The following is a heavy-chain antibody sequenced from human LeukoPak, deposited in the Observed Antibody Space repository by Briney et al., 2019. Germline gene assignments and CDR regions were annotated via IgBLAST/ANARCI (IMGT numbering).Heavy chain of an antibody. CDR2: IYYSGGT. D-gene: IGHD7-27*01. Sequence: SETLSLTCTVSGVSINYYYWMWIRQPPGKGLEWIGYIYYSGGTHYNPSLKSRVTMLVDTSKNQFSLKLTSVTAADTAVYYCARETPGAGHFDYWGQGSLVTVSS. CDR3: ARETPGAGHFDY. V-gene: IGHV4-59*01. J-gene: IGHJ4*02. CDR1: GVSINYYY.